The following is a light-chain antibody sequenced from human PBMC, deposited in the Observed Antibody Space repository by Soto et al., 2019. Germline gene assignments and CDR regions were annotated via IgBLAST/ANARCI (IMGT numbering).Light chain of an antibody. V-gene: IGLV1-44*01. Sequence: QSVLTQPPSVSGTPGQKVSISCSGSASNLGGNPVNWYQHLPGAAPKLLIYTNHQRPSGVPDRFSGSKSGTSASLAISGLRSEYEADFYCAAWDYSLNAVVFGGGTKLTVL. CDR1: ASNLGGNP. J-gene: IGLJ2*01. CDR2: TNH. CDR3: AAWDYSLNAVV.